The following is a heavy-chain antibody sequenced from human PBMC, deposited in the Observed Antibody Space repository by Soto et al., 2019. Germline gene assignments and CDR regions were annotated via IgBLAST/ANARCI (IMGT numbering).Heavy chain of an antibody. CDR2: MFYSGST. J-gene: IGHJ4*02. D-gene: IGHD5-12*01. V-gene: IGHV4-31*01. CDR1: GASISSGRSY. CDR3: ARDYGYAHFYS. Sequence: QVQLQESGPGLVKPSQTLSLTCTVSGASISSGRSYWSWIRQHPGKGLEWIGYMFYSGSTYYHPSLRSLVTISADTAQNLSSLTLTSVAPADTAVYYCARDYGYAHFYSWGQGAPVTVSS.